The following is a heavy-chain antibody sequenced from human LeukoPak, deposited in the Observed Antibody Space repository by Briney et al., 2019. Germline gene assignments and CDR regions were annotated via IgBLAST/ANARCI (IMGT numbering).Heavy chain of an antibody. J-gene: IGHJ6*02. D-gene: IGHD3-10*01. CDR3: ARRKGPPRYYGSGSSNYYYGMDV. CDR1: GFTFSSYS. Sequence: GGSPRLSCAASGFTFSSYSMNWVRQAPGKGLNWVSSISSSSSYIYYADSVKGRFTISRDNAKNSLYLQMNSLRAEDTAVYYCARRKGPPRYYGSGSSNYYYGMDVWGQGTTVTVSS. CDR2: ISSSSSYI. V-gene: IGHV3-21*01.